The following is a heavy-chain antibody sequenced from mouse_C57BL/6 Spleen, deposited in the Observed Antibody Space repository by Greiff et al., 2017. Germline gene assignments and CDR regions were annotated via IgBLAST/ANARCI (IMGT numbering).Heavy chain of an antibody. V-gene: IGHV1-81*01. D-gene: IGHD2-1*01. Sequence: QVQLQQSGAELARPGASVKLSCKASGYTFTSYGISWVKQRTGQGLEWIGEIYPRSGNTYYNEKFKGKATLTADKSSSTAYMELRSLTSEDSAVYFCASGGDLLWDVFFAYWGQGTLVTVSA. CDR3: ASGGDLLWDVFFAY. CDR1: GYTFTSYG. J-gene: IGHJ3*01. CDR2: IYPRSGNT.